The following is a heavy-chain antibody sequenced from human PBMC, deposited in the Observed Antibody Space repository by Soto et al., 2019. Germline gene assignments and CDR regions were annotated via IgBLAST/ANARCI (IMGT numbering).Heavy chain of an antibody. J-gene: IGHJ4*02. D-gene: IGHD5-18*01. Sequence: SETLSLTCAVYGGSFSCYYWSWIRQPPGKGLEWIGEINHSGSTNYNPSLKSRVTISVDTSKNQFSLKLSSVTAADTAVYYCADLRGYSYGYVYWGQGTLVTVSS. CDR2: INHSGST. CDR1: GGSFSCYY. V-gene: IGHV4-34*01. CDR3: ADLRGYSYGYVY.